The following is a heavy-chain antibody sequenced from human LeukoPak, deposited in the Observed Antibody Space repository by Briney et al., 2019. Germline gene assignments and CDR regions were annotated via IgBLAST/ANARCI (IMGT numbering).Heavy chain of an antibody. CDR1: GGTFSSYA. J-gene: IGHJ4*02. D-gene: IGHD3-3*01. Sequence: GSSVKVSCKASGGTFSSYAISWVRQAPGQGLEWMGGIIPIFGTSNYAQKFQGRVTITADESTSTAYMELSSLRSEDTAVYYCARGLHYDFCSGYWFDYWGQGTLVTVSS. V-gene: IGHV1-69*01. CDR3: ARGLHYDFCSGYWFDY. CDR2: IIPIFGTS.